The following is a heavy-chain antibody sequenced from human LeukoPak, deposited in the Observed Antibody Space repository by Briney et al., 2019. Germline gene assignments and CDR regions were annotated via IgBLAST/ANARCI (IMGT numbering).Heavy chain of an antibody. CDR2: ISSSSSTI. V-gene: IGHV3-48*04. CDR3: ARALWLVLHAFDI. J-gene: IGHJ3*02. CDR1: GFTFSSYS. Sequence: SGGSLRLSCAASGFTFSSYSMNWVRQAPGKGLEWVSYISSSSSTIYYADSVKGRFTISRDNAKNSLYLQMNSLRAEDTAVYYCARALWLVLHAFDIWGQGTMVTVSS. D-gene: IGHD6-19*01.